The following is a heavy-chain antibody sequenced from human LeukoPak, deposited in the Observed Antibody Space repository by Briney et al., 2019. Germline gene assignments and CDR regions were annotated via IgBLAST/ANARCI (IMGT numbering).Heavy chain of an antibody. CDR3: ARVSPYSSSWWGDFDY. CDR1: GYTFTSYA. CDR2: INTNTGNP. V-gene: IGHV7-4-1*02. D-gene: IGHD6-13*01. J-gene: IGHJ4*02. Sequence: ASVKVSCKASGYTFTSYAMNWVQQAPGQGLEWMGWINTNTGNPTYAQGFTGRFVFSLNTSVSTAYLQINSLKAEDTAVYYCARVSPYSSSWWGDFDYWGQGTLVTVSS.